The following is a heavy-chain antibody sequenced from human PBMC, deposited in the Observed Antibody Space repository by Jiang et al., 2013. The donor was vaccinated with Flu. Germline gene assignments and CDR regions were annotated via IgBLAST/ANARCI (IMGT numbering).Heavy chain of an antibody. CDR1: GGSISSYY. Sequence: LLKPSETLSLTCTVSGGSISSYYWSWIRQPPGKGLEWIGYIYYSGSTNYNPSLKSRVTISVDTSKNQFSLKLSSVTAADTAVYYCARVGWRGGSGRRYYFDYWGQGTLVTVSS. D-gene: IGHD3-10*01. CDR2: IYYSGST. J-gene: IGHJ4*02. V-gene: IGHV4-59*01. CDR3: ARVGWRGGSGRRYYFDY.